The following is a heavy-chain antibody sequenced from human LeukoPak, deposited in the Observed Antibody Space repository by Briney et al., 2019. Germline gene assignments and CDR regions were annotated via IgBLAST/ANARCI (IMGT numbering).Heavy chain of an antibody. CDR1: GFTFNIYG. Sequence: GGSLRPSCAASGFTFNIYGMGWVRQALGKGLEWVSVISGSGIDTYNADSVKGRFTISRDNSKHTVFLQMNSLRAEDTAVYYCARLNYDNTSYYSNYFEYWGQGTLVTVSS. V-gene: IGHV3-23*01. CDR3: ARLNYDNTSYYSNYFEY. J-gene: IGHJ4*02. D-gene: IGHD3-22*01. CDR2: ISGSGIDT.